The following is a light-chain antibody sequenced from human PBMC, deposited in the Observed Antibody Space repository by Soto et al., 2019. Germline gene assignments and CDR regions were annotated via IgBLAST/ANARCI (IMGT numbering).Light chain of an antibody. CDR1: SSDVGRYNY. V-gene: IGLV2-14*01. CDR3: SSYTSSNTRVV. Sequence: QSALTQPASGSGSPGQSITISCTGTSSDVGRYNYVSWYQHHPGKAPKLIIYEVSNRPSGVSNRFSGSKSGNTASLTLSGLQAEDEADYYCSSYTSSNTRVVFGGGTQGTV. CDR2: EVS. J-gene: IGLJ2*01.